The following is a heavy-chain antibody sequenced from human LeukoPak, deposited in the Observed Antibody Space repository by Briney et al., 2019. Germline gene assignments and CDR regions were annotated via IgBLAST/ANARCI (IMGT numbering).Heavy chain of an antibody. CDR3: AKDNYDYGDYDGGDY. Sequence: GGSLRLSCAASGFTFSSYGMHWVRQPPGKGLEWVAFIRYDGSNKYYADSVKGRFTISRDNSRDALHLQMNSLRAEDTAVYYCAKDNYDYGDYDGGDYWGQGTLVTVSS. D-gene: IGHD4-17*01. J-gene: IGHJ4*02. CDR2: IRYDGSNK. V-gene: IGHV3-30*02. CDR1: GFTFSSYG.